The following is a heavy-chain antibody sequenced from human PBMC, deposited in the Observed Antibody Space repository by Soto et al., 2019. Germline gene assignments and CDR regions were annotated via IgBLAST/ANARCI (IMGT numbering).Heavy chain of an antibody. CDR1: GYTFTSYG. D-gene: IGHD3-9*01. CDR2: ISAYNGNT. Sequence: QVQLVQSGAEVKKPGAPVKVSCKASGYTFTSYGISWVRQAPGQGLEWMGWISAYNGNTNYAQKLQGRVTMTTDTSTSTAYMELRSLRSDDTAVYYCARVVRYFDPPYYFDYWGQGTLVTVSS. V-gene: IGHV1-18*01. CDR3: ARVVRYFDPPYYFDY. J-gene: IGHJ4*02.